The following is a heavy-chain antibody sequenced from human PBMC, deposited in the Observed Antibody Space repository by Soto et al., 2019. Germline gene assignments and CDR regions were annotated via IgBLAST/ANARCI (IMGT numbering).Heavy chain of an antibody. V-gene: IGHV2-5*02. CDR1: GFSLTTVGMG. D-gene: IGHD3-10*02. CDR2: IYWDDDK. Sequence: SGPTLVNPTPTLTLTCTFSGFSLTTVGMGVGWIRQPPGKALDWLGIIYWDDDKRYSPSLNGMVTFIKDTSKNQVVLTMTNMDPVDTATYYCAHRNSRMFAFDIWGQGTLVTVSS. CDR3: AHRNSRMFAFDI. J-gene: IGHJ3*02.